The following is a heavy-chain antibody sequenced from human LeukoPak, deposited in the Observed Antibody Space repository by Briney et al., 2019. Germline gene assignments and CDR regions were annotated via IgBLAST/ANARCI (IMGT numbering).Heavy chain of an antibody. CDR2: INSDGSIT. Sequence: PGGSLRLSCAASGFSFSGYWMHWVRQIPGKGLVWVSHINSDGSITNYADSVKGRFTISTDNAKNTLYLQMNSLRAEDTAVYYCAREVGAIDFWGQGTLVTVSS. CDR1: GFSFSGYW. D-gene: IGHD1-26*01. J-gene: IGHJ4*02. CDR3: AREVGAIDF. V-gene: IGHV3-74*01.